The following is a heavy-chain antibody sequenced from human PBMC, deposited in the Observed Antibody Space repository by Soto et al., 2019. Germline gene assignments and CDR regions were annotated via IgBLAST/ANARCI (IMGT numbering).Heavy chain of an antibody. CDR2: IDHSENT. CDR3: ARGISMIGAVQRDAPGKDFFES. J-gene: IGHJ4*02. V-gene: IGHV4-34*01. Sequence: SETLSLTCAVYGGSFSGYYWSWIRQSPGKGLEWIGGIDHSENTNQNPSLKTRVTISVDTSKNQFSLRLRSITAADTAVYYCARGISMIGAVQRDAPGKDFFESWAQGTQVSVSS. CDR1: GGSFSGYY. D-gene: IGHD3-22*01.